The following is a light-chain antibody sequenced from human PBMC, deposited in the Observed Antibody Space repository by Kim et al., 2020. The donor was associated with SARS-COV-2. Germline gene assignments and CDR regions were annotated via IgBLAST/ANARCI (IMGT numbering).Light chain of an antibody. J-gene: IGKJ1*01. V-gene: IGKV3-20*01. CDR1: QRGSGSY. CDR2: GAS. Sequence: PGERATSACRSSQRGSGSYLAWYQQKPGQAPRLLIYGASSRATGIPDRFSGSGSGTDFTLTISRLEPEDFAVYYCQQYGSSTGWTFGQGTKVDIK. CDR3: QQYGSSTGWT.